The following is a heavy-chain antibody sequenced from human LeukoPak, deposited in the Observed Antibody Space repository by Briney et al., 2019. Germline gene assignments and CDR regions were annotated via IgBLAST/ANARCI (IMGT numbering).Heavy chain of an antibody. CDR3: ARATVRGYYENDFDY. D-gene: IGHD2/OR15-2a*01. V-gene: IGHV4-39*07. CDR1: GGSISSSSYY. J-gene: IGHJ4*02. Sequence: KPSETLSLTCTVSGGSISSSSYYWGWIRQPPGKGLEWIGSIYYSGSTYYNPSLKSRVTISVDTSKNQFSLKLSSVTAADTAVYYCARATVRGYYENDFDYWGQGTLVTVSS. CDR2: IYYSGST.